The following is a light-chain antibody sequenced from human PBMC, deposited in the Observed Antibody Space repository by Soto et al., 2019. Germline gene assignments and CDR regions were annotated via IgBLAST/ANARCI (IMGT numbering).Light chain of an antibody. J-gene: IGKJ4*01. V-gene: IGKV1-5*01. CDR3: QQYNGYPFT. Sequence: DIQMTQSPSTLSASVGDRVTITCRASQTLRTWLAWYQQKPGRAPKLLIYDVSILQSGVPSRFSGSGSGTEFTLTISSLQPDDFATYYCQQYNGYPFTFGGGTKVDIK. CDR2: DVS. CDR1: QTLRTW.